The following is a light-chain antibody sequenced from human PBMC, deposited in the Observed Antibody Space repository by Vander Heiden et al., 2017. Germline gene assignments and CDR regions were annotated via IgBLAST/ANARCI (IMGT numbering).Light chain of an antibody. J-gene: IGKJ1*01. CDR1: TTLLSSNGSNF. V-gene: IGKV2-28*01. CDR3: MQALKHPQT. Sequence: DIVMTQSPLSLPVPHGEPAPIPCGSSTTLLSSNGSNFLDWYLQKTWQSPQLLIYLGSMRASGVPDMISGSCSGTHFTLNSNRVDAEDVGVYYYMQALKHPQTFGQGTKVEIK. CDR2: LGS.